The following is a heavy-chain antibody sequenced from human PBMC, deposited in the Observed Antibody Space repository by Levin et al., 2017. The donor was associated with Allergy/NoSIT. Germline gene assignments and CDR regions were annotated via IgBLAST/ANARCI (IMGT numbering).Heavy chain of an antibody. CDR3: ARVSSTSSLYGMDV. V-gene: IGHV3-11*01. CDR2: ISSSGSTI. Sequence: GESLKISCAASGFTFSDYYMSWIRQAPGKGLEWVSYISSSGSTIYYADSVKGRFTISRDNAKNSLYLQMNSLRAEDTAVYYCARVSSTSSLYGMDVWGQGTTVTVSS. D-gene: IGHD2-2*01. J-gene: IGHJ6*02. CDR1: GFTFSDYY.